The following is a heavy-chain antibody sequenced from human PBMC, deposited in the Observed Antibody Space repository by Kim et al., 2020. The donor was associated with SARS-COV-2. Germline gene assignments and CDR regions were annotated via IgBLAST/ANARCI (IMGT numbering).Heavy chain of an antibody. V-gene: IGHV4-59*01. J-gene: IGHJ3*01. D-gene: IGHD2-21*02. Sequence: PSLWSRVTISIDTSKNQFFLKLNSVTAADTAVYFCARDWRGVTSDDAFDCWGQGTMVTVSS. CDR3: ARDWRGVTSDDAFDC.